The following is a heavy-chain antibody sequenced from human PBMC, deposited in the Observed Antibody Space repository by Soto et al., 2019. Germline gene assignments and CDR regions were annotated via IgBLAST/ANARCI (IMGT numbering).Heavy chain of an antibody. V-gene: IGHV3-30*18. J-gene: IGHJ4*02. Sequence: QVQLVESGGGVVQPGRSLRLSCAASGFTFSSYGLHWVRQAPGKGLDWVAVISYDGNNKYYADSVKGRFTISRDNSKNTLYLQMNSLRAEDTAVYYCAKSVYNWNDGFFDYWGQGTLVTVSS. CDR3: AKSVYNWNDGFFDY. D-gene: IGHD1-1*01. CDR1: GFTFSSYG. CDR2: ISYDGNNK.